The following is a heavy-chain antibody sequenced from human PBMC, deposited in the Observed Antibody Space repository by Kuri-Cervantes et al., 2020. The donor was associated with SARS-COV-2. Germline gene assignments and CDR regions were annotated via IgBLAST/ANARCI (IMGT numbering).Heavy chain of an antibody. V-gene: IGHV3-23*01. CDR3: AKDLAVAGSEDDS. D-gene: IGHD6-19*01. CDR2: LSVSGGNT. CDR1: GFTFSSYA. Sequence: GESLKISCAASGFTFSSYAMTWVRQAPGKGLEWVSSLSVSGGNTYSADSVKGRFTISRDNSRNTLYLQMNSLSAEETAVYYCAKDLAVAGSEDDSWGQGTLVTVSS. J-gene: IGHJ4*02.